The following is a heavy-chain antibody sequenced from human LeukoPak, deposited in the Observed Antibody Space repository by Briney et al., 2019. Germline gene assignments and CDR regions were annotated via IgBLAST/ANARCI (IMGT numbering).Heavy chain of an antibody. CDR2: INSDGSTT. CDR1: GFTFSYYW. CDR3: ARDSGYGGNSDY. J-gene: IGHJ4*02. D-gene: IGHD4-23*01. Sequence: RGSLRLSCAASGFTFSYYWMYWVRQAPGKGLVWVSRINSDGSTTSYADSVKGRFTISRDNAKNTLYLQMNSLRADDTAVYYCARDSGYGGNSDYWGQGTLVTVSS. V-gene: IGHV3-74*01.